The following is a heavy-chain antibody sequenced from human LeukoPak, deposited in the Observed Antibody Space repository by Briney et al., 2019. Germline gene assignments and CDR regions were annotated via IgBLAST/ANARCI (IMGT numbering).Heavy chain of an antibody. CDR3: ARDSSLHEYGYEFDY. CDR1: GFTFRSYA. D-gene: IGHD5-12*01. Sequence: GGSLRLSCAASGFTFRSYAMSWVRQAPGKGREWVSSISSSSSYIYYADSVKGRFTISRDNAKNSLYLQLNSLRAEDTAVYYCARDSSLHEYGYEFDYWGQGTLVTVSS. J-gene: IGHJ4*02. CDR2: ISSSSSYI. V-gene: IGHV3-21*01.